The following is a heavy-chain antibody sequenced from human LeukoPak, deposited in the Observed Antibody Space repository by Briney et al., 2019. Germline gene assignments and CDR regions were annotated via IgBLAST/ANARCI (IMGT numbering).Heavy chain of an antibody. D-gene: IGHD6-13*01. V-gene: IGHV1-18*01. CDR3: ARDSTPGSSWYTPVDLDY. Sequence: ASVKVSCKASGYTFTSYGISWVRQAPGQGLEWMGWISAYNGNTNYAQKLQGRVTMTTDTSTSTAYMELRSLRSDDTAVYYCARDSTPGSSWYTPVDLDYWGQGTLVTVSS. CDR1: GYTFTSYG. J-gene: IGHJ4*02. CDR2: ISAYNGNT.